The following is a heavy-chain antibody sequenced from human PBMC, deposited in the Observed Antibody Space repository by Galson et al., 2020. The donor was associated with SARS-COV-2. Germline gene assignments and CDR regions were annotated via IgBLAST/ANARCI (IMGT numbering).Heavy chain of an antibody. CDR1: GFTVSGRY. V-gene: IGHV3-53*01. J-gene: IGHJ4*02. D-gene: IGHD3-9*01. CDR2: IYSDDTS. Sequence: GESLKISCAASGFTVSGRYMSWVRQAPGKGLEWVSIIYSDDTSYYTDSVKGRFTISRDESKNTLYLQMNSLRADDTAVYYCARDLTSNGWNNFDYWGQGTLVTVSS. CDR3: ARDLTSNGWNNFDY.